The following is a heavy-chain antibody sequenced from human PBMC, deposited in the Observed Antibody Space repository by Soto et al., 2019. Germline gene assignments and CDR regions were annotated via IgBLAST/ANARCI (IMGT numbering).Heavy chain of an antibody. CDR2: INSDGSST. D-gene: IGHD3-22*01. CDR3: AIRASYYDSSGYFDY. Sequence: EVQLVESGGGLVQRGGSLRLSCAASGFTFSSYWMHWVRQAPGKGLVWVSRINSDGSSTSYADSVKGRFTISRDNAKNTLYLQMNSLRAEDTAVYYCAIRASYYDSSGYFDYWGQGTLVTVSS. V-gene: IGHV3-74*01. J-gene: IGHJ4*02. CDR1: GFTFSSYW.